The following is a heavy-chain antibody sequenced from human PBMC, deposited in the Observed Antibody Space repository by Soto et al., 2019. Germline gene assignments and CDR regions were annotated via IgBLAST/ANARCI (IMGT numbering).Heavy chain of an antibody. Sequence: SGTLSLTCTVSGDSISSGNYYWSWIRQPPGKGLEWIGSIYYSGSTYYNPSLKSRVTISVDTSKNQFSLKLSSVTAADTAVYYCAIPGIAVGYLDYWAQGTLDTVSS. D-gene: IGHD6-19*01. J-gene: IGHJ4*02. CDR1: GDSISSGNYY. CDR2: IYYSGST. V-gene: IGHV4-39*01. CDR3: AIPGIAVGYLDY.